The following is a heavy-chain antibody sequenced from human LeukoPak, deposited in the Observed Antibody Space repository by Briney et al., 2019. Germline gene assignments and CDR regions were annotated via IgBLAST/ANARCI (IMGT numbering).Heavy chain of an antibody. CDR3: ARGGTYYYDSSGQPFDY. D-gene: IGHD3-22*01. CDR2: IIPIFGTA. Sequence: SVKVSCKASGGTFSSYAISWVRQAPGQGLEWMGGIIPIFGTANYAQKFQGRVTITADESTSTAYMELSSLRSEDTAVYYCARGGTYYYDSSGQPFDYWGQGTLVTVSS. J-gene: IGHJ4*02. V-gene: IGHV1-69*01. CDR1: GGTFSSYA.